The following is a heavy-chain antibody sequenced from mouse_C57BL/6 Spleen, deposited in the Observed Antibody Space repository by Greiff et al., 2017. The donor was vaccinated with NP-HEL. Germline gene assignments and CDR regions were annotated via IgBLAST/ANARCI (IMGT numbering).Heavy chain of an antibody. CDR2: INPNNGGT. D-gene: IGHD3-3*01. CDR3: ARGDVDFDY. CDR1: GYTFTDYY. J-gene: IGHJ2*01. Sequence: EVQLQQSGPELVKPGASVKISCKASGYTFTDYYMNWVKQSHGKSLEWIGDINPNNGGTSYNQKFKGKATLTVDKSSSTAYMELRSLTSEDSAVYYCARGDVDFDYWGQGTTLTVSS. V-gene: IGHV1-26*01.